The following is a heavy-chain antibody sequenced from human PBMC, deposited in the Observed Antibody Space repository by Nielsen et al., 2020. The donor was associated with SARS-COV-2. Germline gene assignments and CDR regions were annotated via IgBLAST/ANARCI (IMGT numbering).Heavy chain of an antibody. CDR1: GGSVSSGSYY. CDR2: INHSGST. J-gene: IGHJ4*02. Sequence: SETLSLTCTVSGGSVSSGSYYWSWIRQPPGKGLEWIGEINHSGSTNYNPSLKSRVTISVDTSKNQFSLKLSSVTAADTAVYYCARGFSKGYCSGGSCGFDYWGQGTLVTVSS. D-gene: IGHD2-15*01. CDR3: ARGFSKGYCSGGSCGFDY. V-gene: IGHV4-39*07.